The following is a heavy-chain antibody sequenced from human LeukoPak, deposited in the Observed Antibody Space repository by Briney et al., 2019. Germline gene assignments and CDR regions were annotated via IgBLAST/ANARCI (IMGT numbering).Heavy chain of an antibody. Sequence: GGSLRLSCAGSGFTFSDYAMHWVRQAPGKGLEWVSVISYGGTNKYYADSVQGRFTISRDNSKNTLYLQMNSLRAEDTAVYYCAKIDAMIVEGWGQGTLVTVSS. CDR2: ISYGGTNK. V-gene: IGHV3-30-3*02. D-gene: IGHD3-22*01. CDR1: GFTFSDYA. J-gene: IGHJ4*02. CDR3: AKIDAMIVEG.